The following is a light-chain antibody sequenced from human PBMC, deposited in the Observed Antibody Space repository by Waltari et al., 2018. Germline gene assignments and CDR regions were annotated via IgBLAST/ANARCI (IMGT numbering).Light chain of an antibody. Sequence: DIQMTQSPSSLSASVGDTVIMTCRASQRITPYLTWYQQKPGKAPTHLFFTASTLQSGVPSRFSGSGSETDFTLTISGLQPEDFATYYCQQSFRFPFTFGPGTKVDMK. CDR3: QQSFRFPFT. J-gene: IGKJ3*01. V-gene: IGKV1-39*01. CDR1: QRITPY. CDR2: TAS.